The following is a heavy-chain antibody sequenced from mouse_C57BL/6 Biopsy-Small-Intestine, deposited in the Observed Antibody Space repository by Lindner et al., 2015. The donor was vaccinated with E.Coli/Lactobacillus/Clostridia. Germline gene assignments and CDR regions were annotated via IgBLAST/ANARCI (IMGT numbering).Heavy chain of an antibody. D-gene: IGHD4-1*01. J-gene: IGHJ1*03. Sequence: VQLQESGAELVKPGASVKISCKASGYAFSSYWMNWVKQRPGKGLEWIGQIYPGDGDTNYNGKFKGKATLTADKSSSTAYMQLSSLTSEDSAVYFCARSPGNWDSYWYFDVWGTGTTVTVSS. CDR2: IYPGDGDT. CDR1: GYAFSSYW. CDR3: ARSPGNWDSYWYFDV. V-gene: IGHV1-80*01.